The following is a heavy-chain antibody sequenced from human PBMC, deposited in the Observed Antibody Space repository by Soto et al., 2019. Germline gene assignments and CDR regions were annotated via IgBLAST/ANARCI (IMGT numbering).Heavy chain of an antibody. V-gene: IGHV4-39*01. CDR2: IYYSGNT. D-gene: IGHD3-16*01. CDR3: ARRGGPSWYFDL. CDR1: GGSISSSSYY. Sequence: QLQLQESGPGLVKPSETLSLTCTVSGGSISSSSYYWGWIRQPPGKGLEYIGSIYYSGNTFYNPSLKSRITISVDTSKDHFSLKLSSVTSADTAVYYCARRGGPSWYFDLWGRGPLVTVSS. J-gene: IGHJ2*01.